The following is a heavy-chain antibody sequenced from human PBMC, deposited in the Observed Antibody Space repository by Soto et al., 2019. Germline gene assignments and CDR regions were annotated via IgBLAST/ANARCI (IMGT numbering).Heavy chain of an antibody. J-gene: IGHJ6*02. CDR3: AYLPCSGGSCYWFSYSGMDV. V-gene: IGHV2-5*02. Sequence: QITLKESGPTLVKPTQTLTLTCTFSGFSLSTSGVGVAWIRQPPGKALEWLALIYWDDDKRYRPSMETRLTINKESSKKQVVLTMTNMDSVDTATYFCAYLPCSGGSCYWFSYSGMDVWGQGTTVTVSS. CDR1: GFSLSTSGVG. D-gene: IGHD2-15*01. CDR2: IYWDDDK.